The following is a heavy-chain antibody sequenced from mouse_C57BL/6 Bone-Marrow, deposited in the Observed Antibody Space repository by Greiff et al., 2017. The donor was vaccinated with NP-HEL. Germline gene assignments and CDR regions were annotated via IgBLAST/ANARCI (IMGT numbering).Heavy chain of an antibody. CDR2: ISYDGSH. CDR1: GYSITSGYY. D-gene: IGHD1-1*01. J-gene: IGHJ1*03. Sequence: EVQLQQSGPGLVKPSQSLSLTCSVTGYSITSGYYWNWIRQFPGNKLEWMGYISYDGSHNYNPSLKNRISITRDTSKNQFFLKLNSVTTEDTATYYCARGGLDYGSSYGGYFDVWGTGTTVTVSS. CDR3: ARGGLDYGSSYGGYFDV. V-gene: IGHV3-6*01.